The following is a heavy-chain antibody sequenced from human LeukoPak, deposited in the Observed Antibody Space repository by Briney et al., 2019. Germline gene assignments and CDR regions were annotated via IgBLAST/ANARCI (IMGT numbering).Heavy chain of an antibody. CDR3: ARGSMYQLDY. J-gene: IGHJ4*02. CDR2: IVGGAGGT. Sequence: GGSLRLSCAASGFTFSSHGMSWVRQAPGKGLEWVSGIVGGAGGTYYADSVKGRFTISRDNSKNTLYLQMNSLRAEDTAVYYCARGSMYQLDYWGQGTLVTVSS. D-gene: IGHD2-2*01. CDR1: GFTFSSHG. V-gene: IGHV3-23*01.